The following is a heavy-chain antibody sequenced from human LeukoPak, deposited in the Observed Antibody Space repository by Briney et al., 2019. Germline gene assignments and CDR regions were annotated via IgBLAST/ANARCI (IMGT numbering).Heavy chain of an antibody. CDR1: GFTFSTYN. Sequence: GGSLRLSCAAFGFTFSTYNMNWVRQAPGKGLEWVSAVGGTDGRTYYAAFVKGRFTIYRDNSKNTLYLQMNSLRAEDTAVYYCAKDGSYYFDYWGQETLVTVSS. CDR3: AKDGSYYFDY. CDR2: VGGTDGRT. V-gene: IGHV3-23*01. J-gene: IGHJ4*02.